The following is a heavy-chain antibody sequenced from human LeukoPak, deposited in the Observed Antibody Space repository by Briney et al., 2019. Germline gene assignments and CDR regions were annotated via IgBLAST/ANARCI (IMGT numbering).Heavy chain of an antibody. CDR1: GGSFSGYY. V-gene: IGHV4-34*01. Sequence: PSETLSLTCAVYGGSFSGYYWSWIRQPPGEGLEWIGEINHSGSTNYNPSLKSRVTISVDTSKNQFSLKLSSVTAADTAVYYCARAGVTTPVDYWGQGTLVTVSS. CDR3: ARAGVTTPVDY. J-gene: IGHJ4*02. CDR2: INHSGST. D-gene: IGHD4-17*01.